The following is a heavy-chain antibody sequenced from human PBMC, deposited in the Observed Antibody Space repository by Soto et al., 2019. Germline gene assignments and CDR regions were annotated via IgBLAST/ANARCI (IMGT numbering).Heavy chain of an antibody. D-gene: IGHD3-9*01. Sequence: QVQLQESGPGLVNPSETLSLTCTVSGGSVTSSTSSWAWVRQPPGKGLHWIGTIFYGHGTYYNPSLESRVTISLDTSKIQFSLELTSVTAADTAVYCCARQPTGYPNWFDAWGRGILVIVSS. CDR1: GGSVTSSTSS. CDR2: IFYGHGT. V-gene: IGHV4-39*01. CDR3: ARQPTGYPNWFDA. J-gene: IGHJ5*02.